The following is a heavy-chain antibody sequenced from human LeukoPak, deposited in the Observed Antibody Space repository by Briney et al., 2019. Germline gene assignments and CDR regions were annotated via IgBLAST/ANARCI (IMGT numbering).Heavy chain of an antibody. CDR1: GGSFSGYS. CDR3: ARGVDYYGV. J-gene: IGHJ4*02. Sequence: SETLSLTCAVYGGSFSGYSWNWIRQPPMKGLEWIGEINHSGGTNYNPSLKSRVTISVDTSKKQFSLKLSSVTAADTAVYYCARGVDYYGVWGQGTLVTVSS. CDR2: INHSGGT. V-gene: IGHV4-34*01. D-gene: IGHD3-10*01.